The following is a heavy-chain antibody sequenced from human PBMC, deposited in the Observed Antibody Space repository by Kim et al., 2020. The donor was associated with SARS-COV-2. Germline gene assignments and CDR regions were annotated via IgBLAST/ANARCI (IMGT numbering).Heavy chain of an antibody. Sequence: GGSLRLSCAASGFTFSSYAMSWVRQAPGKGLEWVSAISGSGGSTYYADSVKGRFTISRDNSKNTLYLQMNSLSAEDTAVYYCAEDRRSGYGSSWYGDDRFDLGREGPLVTLSS. J-gene: IGHJ5*02. CDR2: ISGSGGST. D-gene: IGHD6-13*01. CDR1: GFTFSSYA. CDR3: AEDRRSGYGSSWYGDDRFDL. V-gene: IGHV3-23*01.